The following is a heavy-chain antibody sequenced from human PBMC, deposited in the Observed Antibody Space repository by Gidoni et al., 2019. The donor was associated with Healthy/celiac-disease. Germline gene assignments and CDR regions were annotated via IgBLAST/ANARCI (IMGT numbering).Heavy chain of an antibody. D-gene: IGHD3-22*01. Sequence: FSSYAMSWVRQAPGKGLEWVSAISGSGYITFYADSVKGRFTISRDNSKNTLYLHMNSLRAEDTAIYYCAKDLAYYDSSGYPGDAFDIWGQGTMVTVSS. CDR3: AKDLAYYDSSGYPGDAFDI. V-gene: IGHV3-23*01. J-gene: IGHJ3*02. CDR1: FSSYA. CDR2: ISGSGYIT.